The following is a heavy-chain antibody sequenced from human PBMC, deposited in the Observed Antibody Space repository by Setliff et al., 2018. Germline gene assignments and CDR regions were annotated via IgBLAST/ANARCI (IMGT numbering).Heavy chain of an antibody. CDR2: SSTSGCT. CDR3: ARQRGYQLLNYYYYYYMDV. CDR1: GGSISGDS. V-gene: IGHV4-4*08. D-gene: IGHD2-2*01. Sequence: SETLSLTCTVSGGSISGDSWSWIRQPPGKGLEWIGYSSTSGCTNCNPSLESRVTISVDTSKNQFSLKLSSVTAADTAVYYCARQRGYQLLNYYYYYYMDVWGKGTTVTVSS. J-gene: IGHJ6*03.